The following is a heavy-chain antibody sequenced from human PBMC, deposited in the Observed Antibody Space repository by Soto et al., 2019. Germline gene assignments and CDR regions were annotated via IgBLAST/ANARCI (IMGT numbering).Heavy chain of an antibody. J-gene: IGHJ3*02. CDR3: ARNHAFDI. CDR1: GGSISSYY. Sequence: QVQLQESGPGLVKPSETLSLTCTVSGGSISSYYWSWIRQPPGKGLEWIGYIYYSGSNNNPSLKSRVTISVDTSKNQFSLKLSSVPAADTAVYYCARNHAFDIWGQGTMVTVSS. V-gene: IGHV4-59*01. CDR2: IYYSGS.